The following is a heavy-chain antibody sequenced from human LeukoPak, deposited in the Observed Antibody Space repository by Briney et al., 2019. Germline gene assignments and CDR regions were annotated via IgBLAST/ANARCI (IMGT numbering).Heavy chain of an antibody. Sequence: SETLSLTCTVSGGSIGSYYWSWIRQPPGKGLEWIGYIYYSGSTNYNPSLKSRVTISVDTSKNQFSPKLSSVTAADTAVYYCAGQQLVMHYYYYGMDVWGQGTTVTVSS. V-gene: IGHV4-59*01. CDR1: GGSIGSYY. CDR3: AGQQLVMHYYYYGMDV. J-gene: IGHJ6*02. CDR2: IYYSGST. D-gene: IGHD6-13*01.